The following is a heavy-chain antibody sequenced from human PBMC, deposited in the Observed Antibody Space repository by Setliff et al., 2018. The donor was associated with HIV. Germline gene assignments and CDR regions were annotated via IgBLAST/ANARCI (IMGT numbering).Heavy chain of an antibody. J-gene: IGHJ6*02. CDR3: ARGDPRTSTRYYDGSEGYLSSFTMDV. D-gene: IGHD3-10*01. CDR2: IIPILGIA. CDR1: GGTFSSYA. Sequence: SVKVSCKASGGTFSSYAISWVRQAPGQGLEWMGGIIPILGIANYAQKFQGRVTITADESTSTAYRELSSLRSEDTAVYYCARGDPRTSTRYYDGSEGYLSSFTMDVWGQGTTVTVSS. V-gene: IGHV1-69*10.